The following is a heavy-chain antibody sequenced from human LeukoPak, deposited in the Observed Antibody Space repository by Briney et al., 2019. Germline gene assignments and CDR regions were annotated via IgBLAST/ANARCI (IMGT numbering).Heavy chain of an antibody. D-gene: IGHD5-24*01. CDR2: IRNDGNDK. CDR1: GFTFSDYG. V-gene: IGHV3-30*02. J-gene: IGHJ4*02. CDR3: VGKRWLGTYYFDY. Sequence: AGGSLRLSCAASGFTFSDYGIHWVRQAPGKGLEWVAFIRNDGNDKSYADSVKGRFTISRDNAKNSLYLQMNSLRAEDTAVYYCVGKRWLGTYYFDYWGQGTLVTVSS.